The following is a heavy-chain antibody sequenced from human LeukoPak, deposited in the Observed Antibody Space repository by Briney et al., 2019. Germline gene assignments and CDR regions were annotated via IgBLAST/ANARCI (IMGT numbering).Heavy chain of an antibody. J-gene: IGHJ4*02. CDR3: ARIGRGDGYNSFDY. Sequence: SETLSLTRAVYGGSFSGYYWSWIRQPPGKGLEWIGEINHSGSTNYNPSLKSRVTISVDTSKNQFSLKLSSVTAADTAVYYCARIGRGDGYNSFDYWGQGTLVTVSS. V-gene: IGHV4-34*01. CDR1: GGSFSGYY. CDR2: INHSGST. D-gene: IGHD5-24*01.